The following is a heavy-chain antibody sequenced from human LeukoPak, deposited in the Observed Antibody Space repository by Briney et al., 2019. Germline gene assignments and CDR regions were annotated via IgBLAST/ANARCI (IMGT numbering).Heavy chain of an antibody. CDR2: LHRDGTT. CDR3: AGRRKEAAAYDH. V-gene: IGHV3-66*01. CDR1: GFTVSTNY. Sequence: GGSLRLSCAASGFTVSTNYMSWVRLAPGKGLEWVSLLHRDGTTHCAESVKGRFTISTDNSKNTLYLQMNSLRVEDTAVYYCAGRRKEAAAYDHWGQGTLVTVSS. D-gene: IGHD6-13*01. J-gene: IGHJ4*02.